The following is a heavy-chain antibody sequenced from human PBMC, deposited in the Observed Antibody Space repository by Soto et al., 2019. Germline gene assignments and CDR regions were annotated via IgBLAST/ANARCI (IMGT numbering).Heavy chain of an antibody. CDR2: IVVGSGNT. V-gene: IGHV1-58*01. D-gene: IGHD3-9*01. Sequence: SVKVSCKASGFTFTSSAVQWVRQARGQRLEWIGWIVVGSGNTNYAQKFQERVTITRDMSTSTAYMELSSLRSEDTAVYYCATEKRTSYYDILTGYYIAPSFDYWGQGTLVTVSS. CDR1: GFTFTSSA. CDR3: ATEKRTSYYDILTGYYIAPSFDY. J-gene: IGHJ4*02.